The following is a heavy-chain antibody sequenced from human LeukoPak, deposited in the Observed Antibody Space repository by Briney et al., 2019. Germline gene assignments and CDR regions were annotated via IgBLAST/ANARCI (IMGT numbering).Heavy chain of an antibody. J-gene: IGHJ4*02. D-gene: IGHD3-10*01. CDR3: ARYYGSGTYYKGWSRHFDQ. CDR2: MYYSGST. CDR1: GGSISSSSYY. V-gene: IGHV4-39*07. Sequence: PSETLSLTCTVSGGSISSSSYYWGWIRQPPGKGLEWIGSMYYSGSTYYNPSLKSRVTISVDKSRDQFSLKLTSVTAADTAMYYCARYYGSGTYYKGWSRHFDQWGQGTLVTVSS.